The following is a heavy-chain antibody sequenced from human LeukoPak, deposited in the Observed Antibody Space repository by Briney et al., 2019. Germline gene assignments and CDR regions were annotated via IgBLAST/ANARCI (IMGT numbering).Heavy chain of an antibody. D-gene: IGHD4-23*01. J-gene: IGHJ4*02. CDR2: ISGSGGST. CDR1: GFTFSSYA. CDR3: AKRATPTTAVTPMGYYFDY. V-gene: IGHV3-23*01. Sequence: GGSLRLSCAASGFTFSSYAMSWVRQAPGKGLEWVSAISGSGGSTYYADSVKGRFTISRDNSKNTLCLQMNSLRAEDTAVYYCAKRATPTTAVTPMGYYFDYWGQGTLVTVSS.